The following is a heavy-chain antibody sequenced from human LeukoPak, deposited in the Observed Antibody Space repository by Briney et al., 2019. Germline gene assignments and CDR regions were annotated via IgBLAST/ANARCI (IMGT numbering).Heavy chain of an antibody. V-gene: IGHV3-30*03. CDR2: ISYDGSNK. Sequence: GRSLRLSCAASGFTFSSYGMHWVRQAPGKGLEWVAVISYDGSNKYYADSVKGRFTISRDNSKNTLYLQMNSLRAEDTAVYYCAFWAGAFDIWGQGTMVTVSS. CDR3: AFWAGAFDI. J-gene: IGHJ3*02. CDR1: GFTFSSYG. D-gene: IGHD3/OR15-3a*01.